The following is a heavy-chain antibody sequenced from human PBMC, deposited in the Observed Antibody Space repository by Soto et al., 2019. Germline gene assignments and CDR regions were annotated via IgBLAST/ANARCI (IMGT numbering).Heavy chain of an antibody. V-gene: IGHV3-21*01. CDR1: GWTMNNYR. CDR3: ASPRDYYDGSGYSGN. CDR2: LSHSSSYI. J-gene: IGHJ4*02. Sequence: EEPRRHQRVGSGWTMNNYRINWISQNKGKGLAWDSALSHSSSYIYVADSVKGRFTISSDNAKNLLYLQMNSLRAEDTAVYYCASPRDYYDGSGYSGNWGQGNVVSVSS. D-gene: IGHD3-22*01.